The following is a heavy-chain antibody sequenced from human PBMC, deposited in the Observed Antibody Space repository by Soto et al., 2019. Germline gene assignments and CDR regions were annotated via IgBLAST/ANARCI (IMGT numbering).Heavy chain of an antibody. D-gene: IGHD1-1*01. CDR3: AKDGTGTTENWFDT. J-gene: IGHJ5*02. V-gene: IGHV3-23*01. CDR2: ISGSGCIT. Sequence: SLRLSCSASLFTFSSYAMSWVLHSPGKLLEWVSAISGSGCITYYADSVKGRFTISRDNSKNTLYLQMNSLRAEDTAVYYCAKDGTGTTENWFDTWGQGTLVTVSS. CDR1: LFTFSSYA.